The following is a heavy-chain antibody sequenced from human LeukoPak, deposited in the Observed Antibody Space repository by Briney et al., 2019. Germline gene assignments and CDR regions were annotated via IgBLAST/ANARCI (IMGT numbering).Heavy chain of an antibody. CDR1: GGSISSGGYY. CDR3: ASGDDAFNI. D-gene: IGHD7-27*01. CDR2: IYYSGST. Sequence: AQTLSLTCTVSGGSISSGGYYWSCIRQHPGKGLEWIGYIYYSGSTYYNPSLKSRVTISVDTTKNQFSLKLSSVTAADTAVYYCASGDDAFNIWGQGTMVTVSS. J-gene: IGHJ3*02. V-gene: IGHV4-31*03.